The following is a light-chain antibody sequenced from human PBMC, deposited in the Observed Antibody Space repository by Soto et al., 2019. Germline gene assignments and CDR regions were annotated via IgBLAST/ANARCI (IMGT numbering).Light chain of an antibody. V-gene: IGLV1-40*01. CDR1: SSNIGSGYD. CDR3: QSYDSSLSAWV. Sequence: QSVLTQPPSVAGAPGQRGTISCAWNSSNIGSGYDVHWYQQLPGTGPKLLIYLNSNRPSGVPDRFSGSKSGTSASLDITGLQAEDEADYYCQSYDSSLSAWVFGGGTPLTVL. J-gene: IGLJ3*02. CDR2: LNS.